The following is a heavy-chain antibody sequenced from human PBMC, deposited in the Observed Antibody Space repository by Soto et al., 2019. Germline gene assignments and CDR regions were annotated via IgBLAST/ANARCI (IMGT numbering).Heavy chain of an antibody. CDR2: ISSSSSYI. J-gene: IGHJ6*03. CDR1: GFTFSSYS. Sequence: GGSLRLSCAASGFTFSSYSMNWVRQAPGKGLEWVSSISSSSSYIYYADSVKGRFTISRDNAKNSLYLQMNSLRAEDTAVYYCARLNTVDYEVYYMDVWGKGTTVTVSS. V-gene: IGHV3-21*01. D-gene: IGHD4-17*01. CDR3: ARLNTVDYEVYYMDV.